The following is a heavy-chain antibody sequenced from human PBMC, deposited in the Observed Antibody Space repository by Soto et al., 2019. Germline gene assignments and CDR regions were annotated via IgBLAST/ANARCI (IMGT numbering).Heavy chain of an antibody. J-gene: IGHJ4*02. Sequence: PGGSLRLSCAASGFTFSSYGMHWVRQAPGKGLEWVAVIWYDGSNKYYADSVKGRFTISRDNSKNTLYLQMNSLRAEDTAVYYCARDQTAMIVVVKPPDYWGQGTLVTVSA. D-gene: IGHD3-22*01. CDR1: GFTFSSYG. CDR3: ARDQTAMIVVVKPPDY. V-gene: IGHV3-33*01. CDR2: IWYDGSNK.